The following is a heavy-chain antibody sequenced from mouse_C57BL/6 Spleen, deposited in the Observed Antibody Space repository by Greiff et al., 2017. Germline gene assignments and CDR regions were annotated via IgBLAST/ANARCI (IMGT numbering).Heavy chain of an antibody. J-gene: IGHJ4*01. CDR3: ASSDGGAMDD. CDR2: INPNNGGT. Sequence: VQLQQSGPELVKPGASVKISCKASGYTFTDYYMNWVKQSHGKSLEWIGDINPNNGGTSYNQKFKGKATLTVDKSSSTAYMELRSLTSEDSAVYYCASSDGGAMDDWGQGTSVTVSS. CDR1: GYTFTDYY. V-gene: IGHV1-26*01.